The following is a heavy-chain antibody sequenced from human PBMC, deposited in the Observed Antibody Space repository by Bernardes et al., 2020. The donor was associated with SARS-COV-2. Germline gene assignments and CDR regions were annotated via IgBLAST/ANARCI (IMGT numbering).Heavy chain of an antibody. CDR1: DYTFTNYW. J-gene: IGHJ6*02. D-gene: IGHD4-17*01. CDR3: ARRRYGDFGVDV. V-gene: IGHV5-51*01. Sequence: GESLKISCKGSDYTFTNYWICWVRQMPGKGLEWMGIIYPGDSDTKYSPSFQGRVTISADKSVNTAYLQWSSLKASDTAIYYCARRRYGDFGVDVWGQGTTVTVSS. CDR2: IYPGDSDT.